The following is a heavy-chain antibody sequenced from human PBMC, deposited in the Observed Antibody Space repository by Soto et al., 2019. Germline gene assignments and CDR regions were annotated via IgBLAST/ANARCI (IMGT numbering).Heavy chain of an antibody. Sequence: SETLSLTCTVSGGSISSNYWTWIRQPPGKGLEWIGYVYNSGSTNYNPSLKSRVTISEDTSKSQFSLKVNSMTAADTAVYYCERYRREAVAGYTLDNWGQGILVTVSS. CDR3: ERYRREAVAGYTLDN. CDR1: GGSISSNY. V-gene: IGHV4-59*01. CDR2: VYNSGST. J-gene: IGHJ4*02. D-gene: IGHD2-15*01.